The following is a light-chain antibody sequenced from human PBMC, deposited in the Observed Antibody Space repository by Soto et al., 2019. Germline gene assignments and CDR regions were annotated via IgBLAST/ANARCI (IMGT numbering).Light chain of an antibody. J-gene: IGKJ1*01. CDR2: LGS. V-gene: IGKV2-28*01. Sequence: DIVMTQSPLSLPVTPGEPASISCRSSQSLLHTNGYNYLHWYLQKPGQSPQLLIFLGSNRASGVPERFSGSGSGTDFTLEISRVEAEDVGVYYCMQALQTPSTFGQGTKVEIK. CDR1: QSLLHTNGYNY. CDR3: MQALQTPST.